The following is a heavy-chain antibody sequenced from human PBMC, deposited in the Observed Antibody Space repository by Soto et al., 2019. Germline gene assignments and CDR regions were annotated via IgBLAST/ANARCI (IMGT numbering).Heavy chain of an antibody. CDR3: ARALRNSSSWAFDAFDI. D-gene: IGHD6-13*01. V-gene: IGHV3-7*05. CDR2: IKQDGSEK. J-gene: IGHJ3*02. CDR1: GFTFSSYW. Sequence: EVQLVESGGGLVQPGGSLRLSCAASGFTFSSYWMSWVRQAPGKGLEWVANIKQDGSEKYYVDSVKGRFTISRDNAKNSLYLQMNSPRAEDTAVYYCARALRNSSSWAFDAFDIWGQGTMVTVSS.